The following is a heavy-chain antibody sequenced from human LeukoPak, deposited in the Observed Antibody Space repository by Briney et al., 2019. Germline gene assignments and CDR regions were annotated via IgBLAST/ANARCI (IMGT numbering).Heavy chain of an antibody. CDR3: AREHSSSLPFDY. CDR1: GYTFTDYY. CDR2: INPNSGGT. Sequence: GASVKVSCKASGYTFTDYYLHWVRQAPGQGLEWMGWINPNSGGTNYAQKFQGRVTMTRDTSISTAYMEVSRLRSDDTAVYYCAREHSSSLPFDYWGQGTLVTVSS. J-gene: IGHJ4*02. D-gene: IGHD6-13*01. V-gene: IGHV1-2*02.